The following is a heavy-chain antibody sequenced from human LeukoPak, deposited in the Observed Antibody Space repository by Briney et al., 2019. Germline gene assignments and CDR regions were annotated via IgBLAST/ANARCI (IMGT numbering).Heavy chain of an antibody. V-gene: IGHV3-30*18. Sequence: GGSLRLSCAASGFIFRNHGMHWVRQAPGKGLEWVAVISYDGSNKYYADSVKGRFTISRDNSKNTLYLQMNSLRAEDTAVYYCAKDDEGLYSSSHYYYYYGMDVWGQGTTVTVSS. D-gene: IGHD6-13*01. CDR1: GFIFRNHG. J-gene: IGHJ6*02. CDR2: ISYDGSNK. CDR3: AKDDEGLYSSSHYYYYYGMDV.